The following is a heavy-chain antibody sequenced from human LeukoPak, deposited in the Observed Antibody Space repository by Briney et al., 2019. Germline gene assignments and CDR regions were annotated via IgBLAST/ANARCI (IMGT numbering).Heavy chain of an antibody. V-gene: IGHV4-61*01. D-gene: IGHD6-19*01. J-gene: IGHJ4*02. CDR2: IYYSGCT. Sequence: SETLSLTCTVSGGSVSSGSYYWSWIRQPPGKGLDWIGYIYYSGCTNYNPSLKSRVTISVDTSKNQFSLKLSSVTAADTAVYYCARSEVAGTGRFDYWGQGTLVTVSS. CDR1: GGSVSSGSYY. CDR3: ARSEVAGTGRFDY.